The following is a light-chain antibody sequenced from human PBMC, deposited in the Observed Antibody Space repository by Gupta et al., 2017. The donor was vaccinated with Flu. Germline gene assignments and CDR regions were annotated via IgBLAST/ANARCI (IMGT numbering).Light chain of an antibody. J-gene: IGKJ4*01. CDR1: QAISHS. Sequence: TCRASQAISHSLAWYQQKSGEGPKLLIYAVSTLHTAVPSRFSGSGSGTEFTLTISSLQPEDFGIYYCQRFCTAPVTFGGGTKVEVK. CDR3: QRFCTAPVT. CDR2: AVS. V-gene: IGKV1-9*01.